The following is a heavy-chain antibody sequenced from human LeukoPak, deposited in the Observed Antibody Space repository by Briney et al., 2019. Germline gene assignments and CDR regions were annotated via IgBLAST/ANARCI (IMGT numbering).Heavy chain of an antibody. J-gene: IGHJ4*02. CDR3: AVLPLRGVIIVTDY. Sequence: AXVKVSCKASGYTFTGYYMHWVRQAPGQGLEWMGRINPNSGGTNYAQKFQGRVTMTRDTSISTAYMELSRLRSDDTAVYYCAVLPLRGVIIVTDYWGQGTLVTVSS. CDR1: GYTFTGYY. D-gene: IGHD3-10*01. V-gene: IGHV1-2*06. CDR2: INPNSGGT.